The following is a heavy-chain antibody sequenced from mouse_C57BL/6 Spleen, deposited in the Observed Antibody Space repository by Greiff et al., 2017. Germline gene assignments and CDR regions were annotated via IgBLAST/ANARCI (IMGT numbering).Heavy chain of an antibody. D-gene: IGHD1-1*01. V-gene: IGHV1-7*01. CDR1: GYTFTSYW. CDR2: INPSSGYT. CDR3: ARCVVADYYAMDY. Sequence: VQLQQSGAELAKPGASVKLSCKASGYTFTSYWMHWVKQRPGQGLEWIGYINPSSGYTKYNQKFKDKATLTVDKSSSTAYIQLSSLTYDDTAVYYGARCVVADYYAMDYGGQGTSVTVSS. J-gene: IGHJ4*01.